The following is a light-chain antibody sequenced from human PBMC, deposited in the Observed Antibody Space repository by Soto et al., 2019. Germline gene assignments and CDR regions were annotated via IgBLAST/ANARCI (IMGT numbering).Light chain of an antibody. CDR3: QQYGGSPPFT. J-gene: IGKJ2*01. CDR1: QSVSSSY. V-gene: IGKV3-20*01. Sequence: ECVLTQSPGTLSLSPGERATLSCRASQSVSSSYLAWYQQKPGQAPRLLIYGASNRASGIPDRFSGGASGTGFTLTISRLEPEDFAVYFCQQYGGSPPFTFGQGTRWIS. CDR2: GAS.